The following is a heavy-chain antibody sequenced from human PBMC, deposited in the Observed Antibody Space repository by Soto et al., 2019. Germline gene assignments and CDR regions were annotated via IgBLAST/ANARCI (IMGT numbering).Heavy chain of an antibody. J-gene: IGHJ4*02. CDR2: TYYRSKWYN. CDR3: ARGGWSSSSPHSDIDY. CDR1: GDSVSINTAA. Sequence: SQTLSLTCAISGDSVSINTAAWNWIRQSPSRGLEWLGRTYYRSKWYNDYAVSVKSRITTNPDTSKNQFSLQLTSVTPEAKAVYYCARGGWSSSSPHSDIDYWGQGTLVTVSS. V-gene: IGHV6-1*01. D-gene: IGHD6-6*01.